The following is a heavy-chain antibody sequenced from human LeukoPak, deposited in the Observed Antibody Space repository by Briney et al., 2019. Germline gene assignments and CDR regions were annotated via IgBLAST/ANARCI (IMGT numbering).Heavy chain of an antibody. J-gene: IGHJ4*02. Sequence: XSCKASXYTFTSYDINWVRQATGQGLEWMGWMNPNSGNTGYAQKFQGRVTMTRNTSISTAYMELSSLRSEDTAVYYCARAVATSADYWGQGTLVTVSS. CDR2: MNPNSGNT. D-gene: IGHD6-19*01. V-gene: IGHV1-8*01. CDR3: ARAVATSADY. CDR1: XYTFTSYD.